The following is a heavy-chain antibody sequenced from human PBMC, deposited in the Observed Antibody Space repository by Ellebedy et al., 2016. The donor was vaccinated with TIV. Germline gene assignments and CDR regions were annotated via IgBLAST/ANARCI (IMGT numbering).Heavy chain of an antibody. CDR1: GYTFTSYD. CDR2: FDPEDGET. Sequence: ASVKVSCKASGYTFTSYDINWVRQAPGKGLEWMGGFDPEDGETKYAQKFQGRVTMTEDTSTDTAYMELSNLTAQDTAVYFCATDSSKSRLVMVTSAQAFDIWGQGTLVTVSS. CDR3: ATDSSKSRLVMVTSAQAFDI. D-gene: IGHD2-21*02. J-gene: IGHJ3*02. V-gene: IGHV1-24*01.